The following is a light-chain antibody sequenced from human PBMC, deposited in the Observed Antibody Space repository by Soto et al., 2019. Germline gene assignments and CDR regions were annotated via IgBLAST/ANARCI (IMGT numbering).Light chain of an antibody. CDR3: QQYGSSPRT. CDR2: GAS. CDR1: QSVSSSY. J-gene: IGKJ1*01. Sequence: EIVLTQSPGTLSLSPGERDTLSCRASQSVSSSYLAWYQQKPGQAPRLLIYGASSRATGIPVRFSGSGSGTDFTLTISRLEPEDFAVYYCQQYGSSPRTFRQGTKVDIK. V-gene: IGKV3-20*01.